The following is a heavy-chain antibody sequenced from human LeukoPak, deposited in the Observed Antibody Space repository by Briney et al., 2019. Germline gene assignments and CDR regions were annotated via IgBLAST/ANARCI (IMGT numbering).Heavy chain of an antibody. V-gene: IGHV3-33*06. CDR3: AKVHCISTNCNHIWTYFDY. D-gene: IGHD2-2*01. CDR2: IWYDGSNK. CDR1: GFTFSSYG. Sequence: PGGSLRLSCAASGFTFSSYGMRWVRQAPGKGLEWVAVIWYDGSNKYYADSVKGRFTISRDNSKNTLYLQMNSLRAEDTAVYYCAKVHCISTNCNHIWTYFDYWGQGTLVTVSS. J-gene: IGHJ4*02.